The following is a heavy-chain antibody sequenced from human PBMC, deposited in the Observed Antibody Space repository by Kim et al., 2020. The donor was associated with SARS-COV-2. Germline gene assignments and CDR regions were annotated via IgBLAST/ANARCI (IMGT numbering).Heavy chain of an antibody. CDR3: ARELGDVGDYDYYGMDV. Sequence: GGSLRLSCAASGFTFSSYGMHWVRQAPGKGLEWVAVIWYDGSNKYYADSVKGRFTISRDNSKNTLYLQMNSLRAEDTAVYYCARELGDVGDYDYYGMDVWGQGTTVTVSS. CDR1: GFTFSSYG. V-gene: IGHV3-33*01. D-gene: IGHD3-16*01. J-gene: IGHJ6*02. CDR2: IWYDGSNK.